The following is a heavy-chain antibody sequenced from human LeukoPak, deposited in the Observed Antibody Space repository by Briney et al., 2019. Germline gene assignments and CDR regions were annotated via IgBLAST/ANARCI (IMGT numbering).Heavy chain of an antibody. CDR3: AREYGDFDY. CDR1: GGSINNYY. Sequence: SETLSLTCTVSGGSINNYYLSWIRQSAGKGLEWIGRINASGRTNYNSSLKSRVTMSIDTSKNQFSLKVKSVTAADTAVYYCAREYGDFDYWGQGTLVTVSS. J-gene: IGHJ4*02. V-gene: IGHV4-4*07. CDR2: INASGRT. D-gene: IGHD4-17*01.